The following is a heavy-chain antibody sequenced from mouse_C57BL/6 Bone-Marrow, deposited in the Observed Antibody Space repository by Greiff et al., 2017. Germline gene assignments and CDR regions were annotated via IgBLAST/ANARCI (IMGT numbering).Heavy chain of an antibody. Sequence: VHVQQSGAELVRPGSSVKMSCKTSGYTFTSYGIHWVKQRPGQGLEWIGNIYPENGSTEYNEKFKGKATMTADKSSSTAYMQLSSLTSEDSAVYFCTRGGDRDYVLAYWGQGTLVTVSA. CDR1: GYTFTSYG. CDR2: IYPENGST. J-gene: IGHJ3*01. V-gene: IGHV1-58*01. D-gene: IGHD2-4*01. CDR3: TRGGDRDYVLAY.